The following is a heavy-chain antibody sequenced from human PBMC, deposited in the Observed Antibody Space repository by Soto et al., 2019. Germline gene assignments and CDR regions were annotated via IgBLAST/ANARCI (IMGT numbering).Heavy chain of an antibody. Sequence: QITLKESGPPLVKPTQTLTLTCTFPGFSLSTSGVGVGWIRQPPGKALEWLALIYWDDDKRYSPSLKSRLTNTKHTSKSPMFLTRTTMGPVDTATCYCAHRRAGDNRRWHGMDVWGQGTTVTVSS. V-gene: IGHV2-5*02. CDR3: AHRRAGDNRRWHGMDV. CDR1: GFSLSTSGVG. CDR2: IYWDDDK. J-gene: IGHJ6*02. D-gene: IGHD4-17*01.